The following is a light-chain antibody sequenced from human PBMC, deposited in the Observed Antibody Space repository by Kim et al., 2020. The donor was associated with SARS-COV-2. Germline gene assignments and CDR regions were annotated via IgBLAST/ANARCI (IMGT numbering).Light chain of an antibody. Sequence: GGTVTLTCGSSTGTVTSGHYPYWFQQKPGQAPRTLIYDISIKHSWTPARFSGSLLGGKAALTLSGAQPEDEADYYCLLFYSGGVRVFGGGTQLTVL. CDR3: LLFYSGGVRV. J-gene: IGLJ2*01. CDR1: TGTVTSGHY. V-gene: IGLV7-46*01. CDR2: DIS.